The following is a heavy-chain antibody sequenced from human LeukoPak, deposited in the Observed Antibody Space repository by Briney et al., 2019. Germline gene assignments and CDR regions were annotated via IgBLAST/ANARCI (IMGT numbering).Heavy chain of an antibody. CDR3: ARGFDTTGYHYDYFDY. CDR1: GFSFSSYG. J-gene: IGHJ4*02. Sequence: GASLRLSCAASGFSFSSYGMHWVRQAPGKGLEWVAVIWYDGSSKYYADSVKGRFTISRDNSKNTLYLQMNSLRAEDTAVYYCARGFDTTGYHYDYFDYWGQGTLVTVSS. CDR2: IWYDGSSK. V-gene: IGHV3-33*01. D-gene: IGHD3-22*01.